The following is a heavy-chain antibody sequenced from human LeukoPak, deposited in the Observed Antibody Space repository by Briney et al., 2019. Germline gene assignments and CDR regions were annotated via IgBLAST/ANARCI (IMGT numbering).Heavy chain of an antibody. CDR3: ASVITGSRLSD. V-gene: IGHV4-39*01. J-gene: IGHJ4*02. D-gene: IGHD1-20*01. CDR2: ISYSGST. Sequence: SETLSLTCAVSGGSITSSPYYWGWIRQSPGKGLEWIGSISYSGSTFYNASLKSRATVSADTSKNQFSPQLTSVTAADTAFYYCASVITGSRLSDWGQGTLVTVSS. CDR1: GGSITSSPYY.